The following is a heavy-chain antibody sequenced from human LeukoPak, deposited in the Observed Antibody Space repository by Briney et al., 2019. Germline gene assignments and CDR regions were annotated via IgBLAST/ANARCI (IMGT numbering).Heavy chain of an antibody. V-gene: IGHV4-59*08. D-gene: IGHD3-3*01. CDR3: ARQSTSGYYTMHALDI. CDR2: IYYSGST. Sequence: PSETLSLTCTVSGGSISSYYWSWIRQPPGKGLEWIGYIYYSGSTNYNPSLKSRVTISVDTSKNQFSLKLSSVTAADTAVYYCARQSTSGYYTMHALDIWGQGTMVTVSS. CDR1: GGSISSYY. J-gene: IGHJ3*02.